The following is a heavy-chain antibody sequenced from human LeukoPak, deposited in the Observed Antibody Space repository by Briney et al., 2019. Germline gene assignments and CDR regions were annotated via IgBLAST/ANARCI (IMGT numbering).Heavy chain of an antibody. J-gene: IGHJ6*02. V-gene: IGHV4-39*07. CDR3: ARGPLLLWFGELVGYGMDV. CDR2: IYYSGST. Sequence: SETLSLTCTVSSGSISSSSSYWGWIRQPPGKGLEWTGSIYYSGSTYYNPSLKSRVTISVDTSKNQFSLKLSSVTAADTAVYYCARGPLLLWFGELVGYGMDVWGQGTTVTVSS. D-gene: IGHD3-10*01. CDR1: SGSISSSSSY.